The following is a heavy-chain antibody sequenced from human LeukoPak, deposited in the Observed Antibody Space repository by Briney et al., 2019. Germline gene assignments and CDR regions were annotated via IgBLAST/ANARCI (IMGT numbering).Heavy chain of an antibody. CDR1: GVSVSSGTYF. CDR2: IHYSVTT. Sequence: SETLSLTCTVSGVSVSSGTYFWTWVRQPPGKGLEWIGHIHYSVTTNYNPSLKSRVTMSLDTSKNQFSLKLTSVTAADTAIYFCARWGTYWGQGILVTVSS. V-gene: IGHV4-61*01. D-gene: IGHD7-27*01. J-gene: IGHJ4*02. CDR3: ARWGTY.